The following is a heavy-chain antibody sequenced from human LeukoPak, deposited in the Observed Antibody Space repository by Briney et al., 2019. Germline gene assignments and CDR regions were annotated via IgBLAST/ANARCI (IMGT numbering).Heavy chain of an antibody. D-gene: IGHD5-18*01. Sequence: GGSLRLSCAASGFTFSSSAMSWVRQAPGKGLEWVSSITDSGDGTYYADSVKGRFTISRDNSKNTLYLQMNSLRAEDTAVYYCAREPSGYSYYFDYWGQGTLVTVSS. CDR1: GFTFSSSA. J-gene: IGHJ4*02. CDR3: AREPSGYSYYFDY. CDR2: ITDSGDGT. V-gene: IGHV3-23*01.